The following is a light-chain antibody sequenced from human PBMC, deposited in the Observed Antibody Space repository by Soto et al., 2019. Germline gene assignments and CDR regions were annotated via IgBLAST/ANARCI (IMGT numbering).Light chain of an antibody. CDR2: DAS. Sequence: DIQMTQSPSTLSASVGDRVSITCRASQSISDWLAWYQQKPGEAPKLLIYDASRLESGAPSRFSGRGSGTEFILTICILQPDDSATYYCQQYSSYRHTVGKGTRLDI. J-gene: IGKJ2*01. CDR1: QSISDW. V-gene: IGKV1-5*01. CDR3: QQYSSYRHT.